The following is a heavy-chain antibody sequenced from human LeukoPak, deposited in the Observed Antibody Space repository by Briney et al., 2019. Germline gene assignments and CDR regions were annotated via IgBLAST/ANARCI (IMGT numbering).Heavy chain of an antibody. Sequence: GGSLRLSCAASGFTFSNYVMSWVRQAPGKGREWVAVISYDGRNKYYADSVKGRFTISRDNSKTTLYLQMNSLRAEDTAVYYCARYGAGIYFYYYGMDVWGLGTTVAVS. D-gene: IGHD3-10*01. CDR2: ISYDGRNK. V-gene: IGHV3-30*03. CDR1: GFTFSNYV. J-gene: IGHJ6*02. CDR3: ARYGAGIYFYYYGMDV.